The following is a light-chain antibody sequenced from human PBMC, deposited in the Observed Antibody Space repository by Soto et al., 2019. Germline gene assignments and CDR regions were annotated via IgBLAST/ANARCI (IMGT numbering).Light chain of an antibody. Sequence: QSVRTQPASVSGSPGQSITISCTGTSSDVGGYKYVSWHQQHPGKAPKLMIYEVSNRPSGVSNRFSGSKSGNTASLTISGLQAEDEADYYCSSYTSSSTVVFGGGTKVTVL. J-gene: IGLJ2*01. CDR3: SSYTSSSTVV. CDR1: SSDVGGYKY. V-gene: IGLV2-14*01. CDR2: EVS.